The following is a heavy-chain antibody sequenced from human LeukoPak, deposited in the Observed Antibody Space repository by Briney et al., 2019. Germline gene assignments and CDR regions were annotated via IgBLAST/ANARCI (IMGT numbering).Heavy chain of an antibody. CDR3: ASGSGSQYGYVDS. J-gene: IGHJ4*02. CDR2: TNPDGSAK. Sequence: GGSLRLSCATSGFTLSNYWMSWVRQAPGKGLEWVAYTNPDGSAKNYVDSVMGRFTISGDNAKNSLSLQMNSLRAEDTAVYYCASGSGSQYGYVDSWGQGTLVTVSS. CDR1: GFTLSNYW. D-gene: IGHD3-10*01. V-gene: IGHV3-7*05.